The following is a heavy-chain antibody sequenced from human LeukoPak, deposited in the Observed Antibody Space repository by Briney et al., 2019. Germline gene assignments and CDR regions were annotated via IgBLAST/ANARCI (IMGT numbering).Heavy chain of an antibody. CDR1: GGSISSSNW. D-gene: IGHD1-26*01. J-gene: IGHJ4*02. Sequence: SGTLSLTCAVSGGSISSSNWWSWVRQPPGKGLEWIGEIYHSGSTNYNPSLKSRVTISVDKSKNQFSLKLSSVTAADTAVYYCARNPDSGGYYNEFDYWGQGTLVTVSS. CDR3: ARNPDSGGYYNEFDY. V-gene: IGHV4-4*02. CDR2: IYHSGST.